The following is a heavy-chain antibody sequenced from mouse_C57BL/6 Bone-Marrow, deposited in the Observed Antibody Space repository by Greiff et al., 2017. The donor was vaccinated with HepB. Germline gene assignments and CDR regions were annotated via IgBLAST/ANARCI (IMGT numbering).Heavy chain of an antibody. V-gene: IGHV1-69*01. CDR1: GYTFTSYW. CDR3: ARNPVFAY. J-gene: IGHJ3*01. CDR2: IDPSDSYT. Sequence: VQLQQPGAELVMPGASVKLSCKASGYTFTSYWMHWVKQRPGQGLEWIGEIDPSDSYTNYNQKFKGKSTLTADKSSSTAYMQLSSLTSEDSAVYYCARNPVFAYWGQGTLVTVSA.